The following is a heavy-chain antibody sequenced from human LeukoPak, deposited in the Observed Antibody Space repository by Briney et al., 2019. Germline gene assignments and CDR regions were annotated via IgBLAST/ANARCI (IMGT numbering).Heavy chain of an antibody. V-gene: IGHV3-30*18. CDR1: GFTFSSSG. Sequence: PGGSLRLSCTASGFTFSSSGMHWVRQAPGKGLEWVAVISSDGSRKHYGDSVKGRFTISRDNSESTLFLQMNSLRTDDTSVYFCAKYAYNWNAPDGFDMWGQGTMVIVSS. D-gene: IGHD1-1*01. CDR2: ISSDGSRK. CDR3: AKYAYNWNAPDGFDM. J-gene: IGHJ3*02.